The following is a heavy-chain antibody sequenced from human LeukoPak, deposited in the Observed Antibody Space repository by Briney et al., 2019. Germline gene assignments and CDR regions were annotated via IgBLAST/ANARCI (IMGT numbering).Heavy chain of an antibody. V-gene: IGHV4-34*01. D-gene: IGHD2-21*01. CDR1: GGSFSGYY. J-gene: IGHJ6*02. Sequence: PSETLSLTCAVYGGSFSGYYWSWIRQPPGKGLEWIGEINHSGSTNYNPSLKSRVTISVDTSKNQFSLKLSSVTAADTAVYYCARVLLFSSMDVWGQGTTVTVSS. CDR3: ARVLLFSSMDV. CDR2: INHSGST.